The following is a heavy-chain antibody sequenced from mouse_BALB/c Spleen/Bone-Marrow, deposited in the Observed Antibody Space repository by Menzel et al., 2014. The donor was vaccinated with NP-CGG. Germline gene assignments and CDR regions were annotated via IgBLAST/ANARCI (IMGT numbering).Heavy chain of an antibody. D-gene: IGHD4-1*01. CDR2: IRNKAYGYTT. Sequence: DVKLVESGGGLVQPGGSLRLSCVTSVFTFIDYYMNWVRQPPGKALEWVGFIRNKAYGYTTEYSASVKGRFTISRDNSQSILYLQMNTLRAEDSATYYCTRDMGGILFDSWGQGTTLTVSS. J-gene: IGHJ2*01. V-gene: IGHV7-3*02. CDR1: VFTFIDYY. CDR3: TRDMGGILFDS.